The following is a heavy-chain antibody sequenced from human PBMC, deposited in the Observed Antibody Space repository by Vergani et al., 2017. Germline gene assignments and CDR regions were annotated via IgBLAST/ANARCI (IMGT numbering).Heavy chain of an antibody. CDR1: GDSITNGGFS. D-gene: IGHD3-16*02. Sequence: QLQLQESGSGLVKPSQTLSLTCAVSGDSITNGGFSWNWIRQPPGKGPEWIGYIFPSGNSDYNPSLKNRVSISLDKSKNQFSLSVNSVTAADTAVYFCARASLRALVGYYYYMDVWGKGKTVVVSS. J-gene: IGHJ6*03. V-gene: IGHV4-30-2*01. CDR2: IFPSGNS. CDR3: ARASLRALVGYYYYMDV.